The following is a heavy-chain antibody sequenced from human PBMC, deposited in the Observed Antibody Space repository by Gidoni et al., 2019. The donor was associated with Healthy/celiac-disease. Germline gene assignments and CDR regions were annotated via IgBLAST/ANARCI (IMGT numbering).Heavy chain of an antibody. CDR3: AKRPSEDRFMGGSSGWLYYFDY. CDR1: GFTFSSYA. CDR2: ISGSGGST. Sequence: EVQLLQSGGGLVQPGGSLRLSCAASGFTFSSYAVTSVRQAPGKGLEWVSAISGSGGSTYHADSVKGRFTISRDNSKNTLYLQINSLRAEDTAVYYCAKRPSEDRFMGGSSGWLYYFDYWGQGTLVTVSS. J-gene: IGHJ4*02. D-gene: IGHD6-19*01. V-gene: IGHV3-23*01.